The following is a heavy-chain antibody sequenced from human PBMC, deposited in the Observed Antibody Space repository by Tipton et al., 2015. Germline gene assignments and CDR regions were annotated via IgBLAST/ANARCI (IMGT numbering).Heavy chain of an antibody. CDR2: IGGYNGKT. CDR1: GYTFSNYG. V-gene: IGHV1-18*01. D-gene: IGHD4-11*01. J-gene: IGHJ4*02. CDR3: ARNTYNNSPFYFDY. Sequence: QLVQSGPEVKKPGASVKVSCKTSGYTFSNYGIGWVRQAPGQGLEWVGWIGGYNGKTDYGQKFRGRGTVTTDTITGTGYLELRGLRSDDTAVYFCARNTYNNSPFYFDYWGQGTLVTVSS.